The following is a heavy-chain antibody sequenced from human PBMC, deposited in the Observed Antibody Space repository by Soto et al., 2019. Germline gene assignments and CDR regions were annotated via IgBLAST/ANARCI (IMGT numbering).Heavy chain of an antibody. CDR1: GGSISSGGYY. Sequence: SETLSLTCTVSGGSISSGGYYWSWIRQHPGKGLEWIGYIYYSGSTYYNPSLKSQVTISVDTSKNQFSLKLSSVTAADTAVYYCARDYDSSGYYYWGQGTLVTVSS. V-gene: IGHV4-31*01. D-gene: IGHD3-22*01. CDR2: IYYSGST. J-gene: IGHJ4*02. CDR3: ARDYDSSGYYY.